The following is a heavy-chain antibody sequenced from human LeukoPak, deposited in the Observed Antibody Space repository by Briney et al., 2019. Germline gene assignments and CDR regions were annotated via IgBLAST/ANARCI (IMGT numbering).Heavy chain of an antibody. CDR1: GGSISSYY. V-gene: IGHV4-4*07. J-gene: IGHJ3*02. CDR2: IYTSGST. D-gene: IGHD3-3*01. CDR3: ARATYYDFWSGYYFGAFDI. Sequence: PSETLSLTCTVSGGSISSYYWSWIRQPAGKGLEWIGRIYTSGSTNYNPSLKSRVTMSVDTSKNQFPLKLSSVTAADAAVYYCARATYYDFWSGYYFGAFDIWGQGTMVTVSS.